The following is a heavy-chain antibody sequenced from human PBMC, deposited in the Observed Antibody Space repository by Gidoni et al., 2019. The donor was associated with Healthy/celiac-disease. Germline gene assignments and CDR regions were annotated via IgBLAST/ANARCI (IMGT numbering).Heavy chain of an antibody. CDR1: GYTFTGYD. D-gene: IGHD6-13*01. Sequence: QVQLGQAGAEVKKPGDSVKVSCKASGYTFTGYDMHGGRQAPGQGLEGMGWLNPTSGGTNYAQKFPGRVTMTRDTSISTAYMSLSRLRSDDTAVYYCARDSSIAAAGTHYYYYGMDVWGQGTTVTVSS. CDR2: LNPTSGGT. V-gene: IGHV1-2*02. CDR3: ARDSSIAAAGTHYYYYGMDV. J-gene: IGHJ6*02.